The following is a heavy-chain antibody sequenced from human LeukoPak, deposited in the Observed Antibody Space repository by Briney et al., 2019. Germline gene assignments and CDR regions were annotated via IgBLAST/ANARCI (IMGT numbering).Heavy chain of an antibody. CDR2: ISSSGSTI. CDR1: GCTFSDYY. Sequence: GGSLRLSCAASGCTFSDYYMILSRQAPGNGLEWVSYISSSGSTIYYAGAVKGRFTISRDNAKNSLYLQMNSLRAEDTAVYYCARDKGPAAGSFVYFDYWGQGTLVTVSS. V-gene: IGHV3-11*01. J-gene: IGHJ4*02. CDR3: ARDKGPAAGSFVYFDY. D-gene: IGHD6-13*01.